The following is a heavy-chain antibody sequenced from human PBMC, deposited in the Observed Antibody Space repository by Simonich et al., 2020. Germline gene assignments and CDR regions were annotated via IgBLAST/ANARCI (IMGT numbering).Heavy chain of an antibody. CDR2: INPHRGGT. CDR3: ARGALTGDYYYMDV. V-gene: IGHV1-2*02. J-gene: IGHJ6*03. D-gene: IGHD7-27*01. Sequence: QVQLVQSGAEVKKPGASVKVSCKASGYTFTGYYMHWVRQAPGQGLGGMGRINPHRGGTNDAQKFQGRVTMTRDTSISTAYMELSRLRSDDTSVYYCARGALTGDYYYMDVWGKGTTVTVSS. CDR1: GYTFTGYY.